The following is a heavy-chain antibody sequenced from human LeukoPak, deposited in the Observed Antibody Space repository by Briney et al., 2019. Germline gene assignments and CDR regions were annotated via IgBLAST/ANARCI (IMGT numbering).Heavy chain of an antibody. V-gene: IGHV3-21*01. CDR1: GFTFSSYS. Sequence: PGGSLRLSCAASGFTFSSYSMNWVRQAPGKGLEWVSSISSSSSYIYYADSVKGRFTISRDNAKNSLYLQMNSLRAEDTAVYYCAKDRWWGLTIFGVEGYFDYWGQGTLVTVSS. J-gene: IGHJ4*02. D-gene: IGHD3-3*01. CDR3: AKDRWWGLTIFGVEGYFDY. CDR2: ISSSSSYI.